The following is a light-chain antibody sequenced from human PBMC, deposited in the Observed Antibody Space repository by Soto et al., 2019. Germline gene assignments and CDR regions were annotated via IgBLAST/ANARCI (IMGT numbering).Light chain of an antibody. CDR1: VLAKKY. CDR3: YSAADNTVGI. CDR2: KDT. V-gene: IGLV3-27*01. J-gene: IGLJ2*01. Sequence: SYELTQPSSVSVSPRQTARITCSGDVLAKKYGRWFQQKPGQAPVMVIYKDTERPSGIPTRFSGSSSGTTVTLTISGAQVEDEADYYCYSAADNTVGIFGGGTKLTVL.